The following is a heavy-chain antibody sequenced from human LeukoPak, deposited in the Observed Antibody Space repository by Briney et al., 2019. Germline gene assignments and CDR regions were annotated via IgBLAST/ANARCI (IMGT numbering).Heavy chain of an antibody. CDR1: GLSVSGNY. CDR3: ARDRSRLRGINGDGDAFDI. D-gene: IGHD7-27*01. J-gene: IGHJ3*02. Sequence: GGSLRLSSAASGLSVSGNYISWVRQAPGKGLVWVSINYVGRKTFHADSVKGRFTMSRDISTNTLYLQMNSLRAEDTAVYFCARDRSRLRGINGDGDAFDIWGQGTMVTVSS. CDR2: NYVGRKT. V-gene: IGHV3-53*01.